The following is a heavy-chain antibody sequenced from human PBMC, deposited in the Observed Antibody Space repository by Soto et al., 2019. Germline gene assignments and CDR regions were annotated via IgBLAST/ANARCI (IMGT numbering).Heavy chain of an antibody. CDR1: GGSFSGYY. CDR2: INHSGST. J-gene: IGHJ3*02. D-gene: IGHD3-22*01. Sequence: QVQLQQWGAGLLKPSETLSLTCAVYGGSFSGYYWSWIRQPPGKGLEWIGEINHSGSTNYNPSLKRRVPISVDTSKNQFSLKLSSVTAADTAVYYCAREPHDYYDSSGEGGDAFDIWGQGTMVTVSS. V-gene: IGHV4-34*01. CDR3: AREPHDYYDSSGEGGDAFDI.